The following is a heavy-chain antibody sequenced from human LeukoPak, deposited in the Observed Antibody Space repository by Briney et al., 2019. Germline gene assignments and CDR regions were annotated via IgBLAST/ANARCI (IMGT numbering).Heavy chain of an antibody. CDR1: GFTFSSYA. CDR3: AKSGRRAAAGRGIGAFDI. CDR2: ISGSGGST. Sequence: GGSPRLSCAASGFTFSSYAMSWVRQAPGKGLEWVSAISGSGGSTYYADSVKGRFTISRDNSKNTLYLQMNSLRAEDTAVYYCAKSGRRAAAGRGIGAFDIWGQGTMVTVSS. V-gene: IGHV3-23*01. D-gene: IGHD6-13*01. J-gene: IGHJ3*02.